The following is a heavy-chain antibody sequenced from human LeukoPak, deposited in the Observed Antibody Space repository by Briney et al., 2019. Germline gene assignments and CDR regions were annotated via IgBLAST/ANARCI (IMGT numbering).Heavy chain of an antibody. CDR1: GFTFSDYN. CDR3: ARDRGDYDFWSGSPIDS. V-gene: IGHV3-11*06. Sequence: NPGGSLRLSCAASGFTFSDYNMRWIRQAPGKGLEWVSYISSSSSYTNYADSVKGRFTISRDNAKKSLYLQMSSLRAEDSAIYYCARDRGDYDFWSGSPIDSWGLGTLVTVSS. D-gene: IGHD3-3*01. J-gene: IGHJ4*02. CDR2: ISSSSSYT.